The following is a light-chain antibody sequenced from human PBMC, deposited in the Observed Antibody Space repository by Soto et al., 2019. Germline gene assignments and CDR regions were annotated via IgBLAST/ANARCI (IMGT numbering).Light chain of an antibody. Sequence: EIVMTQSPATLSVSPGERVTLSCRASQSVSSDLAWYQQKPGQAPRLLIYGASTRATGIPARIGGSGSGTEFTLTISSLQSEDFAVYCCQQYNNWPPWTFGQGTKVEI. V-gene: IGKV3-15*01. CDR2: GAS. CDR1: QSVSSD. CDR3: QQYNNWPPWT. J-gene: IGKJ1*01.